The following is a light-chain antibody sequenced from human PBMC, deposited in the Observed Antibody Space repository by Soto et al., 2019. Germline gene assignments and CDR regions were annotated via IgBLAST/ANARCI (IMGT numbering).Light chain of an antibody. CDR2: DVS. CDR1: SSDVGGYNY. CDR3: SSYTSSSLLYV. V-gene: IGLV2-14*01. J-gene: IGLJ1*01. Sequence: QSALTQPASVSGSPGQSITISCTGTSSDVGGYNYVSWYQQHPGKAPKLMIYDVSNRPSGVSNRFSGPKSGNTASLTISGLQAEDEADYYCSSYTSSSLLYVFGTGTKLTVL.